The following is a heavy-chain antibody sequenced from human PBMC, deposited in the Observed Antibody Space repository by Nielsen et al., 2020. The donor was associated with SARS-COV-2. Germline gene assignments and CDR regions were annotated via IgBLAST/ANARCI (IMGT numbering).Heavy chain of an antibody. CDR2: ISYDGSDK. CDR3: ASALLGDMRGY. D-gene: IGHD3-16*01. Sequence: GGSLRLSCAASGFTFSTYAMHWVRQAPGKGLEWVAVISYDGSDKYYADSVKGRFTISRDNSKNTLYLQMNSPRAEDTAVYYCASALLGDMRGYWGQGTLVTVSS. CDR1: GFTFSTYA. J-gene: IGHJ4*02. V-gene: IGHV3-30*03.